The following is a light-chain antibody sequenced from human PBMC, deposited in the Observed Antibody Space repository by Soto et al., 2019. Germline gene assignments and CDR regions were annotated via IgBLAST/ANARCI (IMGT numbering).Light chain of an antibody. Sequence: QSALTQPASVSGSPGQSITISCTGTSSDVGGYNYVSWYQQHPVKTPKLMIYDVSNGPSGVSNRFSGAKSGNTASLTISGLQAEDEADDYCSSYTSSSTILDVFGAGTKLTVL. J-gene: IGLJ1*01. CDR3: SSYTSSSTILDV. CDR2: DVS. V-gene: IGLV2-14*01. CDR1: SSDVGGYNY.